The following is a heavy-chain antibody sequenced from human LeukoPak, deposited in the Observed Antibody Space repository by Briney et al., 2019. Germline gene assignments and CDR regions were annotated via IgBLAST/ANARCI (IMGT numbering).Heavy chain of an antibody. Sequence: SETLSLTCTVSGGSISSYCWSWIRQPAGKGLEWIGRIYTSGSTNYNPSLKSRVTMSVDTSKNQFSLKLSSVTAADTAVYYCARAVVVVPAAQLYYYYMDVWGKGTTVTVSS. J-gene: IGHJ6*03. CDR2: IYTSGST. CDR3: ARAVVVVPAAQLYYYYMDV. CDR1: GGSISSYC. V-gene: IGHV4-4*07. D-gene: IGHD2-2*01.